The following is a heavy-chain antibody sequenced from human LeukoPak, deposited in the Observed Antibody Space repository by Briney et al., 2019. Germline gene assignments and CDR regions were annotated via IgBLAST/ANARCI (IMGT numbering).Heavy chain of an antibody. V-gene: IGHV3-7*03. Sequence: HPGGSLRLSCAASGFIVSNNYMSWVRQAPGKGLEWVANIKQDGSEKQYVDSVKGRFAISRDNAKKSLYLQINTLRAEDTAVYYCVRGPHIAATSYWGQGTLVTVSS. J-gene: IGHJ4*02. CDR3: VRGPHIAATSY. D-gene: IGHD6-25*01. CDR1: GFIVSNNY. CDR2: IKQDGSEK.